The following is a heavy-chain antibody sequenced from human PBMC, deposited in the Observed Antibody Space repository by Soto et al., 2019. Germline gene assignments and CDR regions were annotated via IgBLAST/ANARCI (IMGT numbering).Heavy chain of an antibody. Sequence: QVQLVQSGAEVKKPGASVKVSCKASGYTFTSYYMHWVRQAPGQGLEWMGIINPSGGSTSYAQKFQGRVTMTRDTSTSTVYMELSRLRSEDTAVYYCARDHINRNGFDPWGQGTLVTVSS. CDR1: GYTFTSYY. CDR2: INPSGGST. V-gene: IGHV1-46*01. CDR3: ARDHINRNGFDP. J-gene: IGHJ5*02. D-gene: IGHD2-8*01.